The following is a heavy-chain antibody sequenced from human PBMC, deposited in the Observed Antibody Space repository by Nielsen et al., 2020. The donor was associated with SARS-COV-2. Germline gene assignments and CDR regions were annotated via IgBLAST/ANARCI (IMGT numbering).Heavy chain of an antibody. Sequence: GGSLRLSCAASGFTFSSYEMNWVRQAPGKGLEWVSYITSSGSTIYYADSVKGRFSISRDDAENSLYLQMNSLRGEDTAVYYCARPASSSIDFWGRGTLVTVSS. CDR1: GFTFSSYE. V-gene: IGHV3-48*03. CDR3: ARPASSSIDF. D-gene: IGHD2-15*01. CDR2: ITSSGSTI. J-gene: IGHJ4*02.